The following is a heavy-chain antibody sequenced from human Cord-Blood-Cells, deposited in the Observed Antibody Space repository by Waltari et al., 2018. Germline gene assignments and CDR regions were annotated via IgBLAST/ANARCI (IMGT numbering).Heavy chain of an antibody. Sequence: QVQLVQSGAEVKKPGSSVKVPCKASGGTFSRYAISWVRQAPGQGLEWMGGIIPIFGTANYAQKFQGRVTITADESTSTAYMELSSLRSEDTAVYYCARPGGFGELYYYYYMDVWGKGTTVTVSS. CDR1: GGTFSRYA. CDR2: IIPIFGTA. V-gene: IGHV1-69*01. D-gene: IGHD3-10*01. J-gene: IGHJ6*03. CDR3: ARPGGFGELYYYYYMDV.